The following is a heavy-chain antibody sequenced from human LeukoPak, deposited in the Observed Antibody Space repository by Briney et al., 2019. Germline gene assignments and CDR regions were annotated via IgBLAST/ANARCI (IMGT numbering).Heavy chain of an antibody. D-gene: IGHD5-18*01. CDR1: GFTFSSYW. CDR2: INSDGTST. V-gene: IGHV3-74*01. J-gene: IGHJ4*02. Sequence: SGGSLRLSCAASGFTFSSYWMHWVRQAPGKGLEWVSRINSDGTSTTYADSVMDRLTISRDTAKNTLYLQVDSLRVADTAVYYCARGGRYSYGYIDYWGQGTLVTVSS. CDR3: ARGGRYSYGYIDY.